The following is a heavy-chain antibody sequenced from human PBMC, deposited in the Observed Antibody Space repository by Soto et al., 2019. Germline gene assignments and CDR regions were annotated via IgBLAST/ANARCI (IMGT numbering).Heavy chain of an antibody. J-gene: IGHJ4*02. CDR2: ISYDGSNK. V-gene: IGHV3-30-3*01. D-gene: IGHD4-17*01. CDR1: GFTFSSYA. Sequence: QVQLVESGGGVVQPGRSLRLSCAASGFTFSSYAMHWVRQAPGKGLEWVAVISYDGSNKYYADSVKGRFTISRDNSKNTLYLQMNSLRAEDTAVYYCARWTTVMIDYWGQGTLVTVSS. CDR3: ARWTTVMIDY.